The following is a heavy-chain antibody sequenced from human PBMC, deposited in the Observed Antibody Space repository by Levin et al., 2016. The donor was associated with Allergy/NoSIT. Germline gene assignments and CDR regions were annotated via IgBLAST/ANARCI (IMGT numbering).Heavy chain of an antibody. CDR2: IGTGGSTK. CDR3: PSLPPEHSSSYYYGMDV. Sequence: GESLKISCAASGFTFSSCGMHWVRQAPGKGLEWVSYIGTGGSTKYYADSVKGRFTISRDNAKNSLYLQMNSLRAEDTAVYYCPSLPPEHSSSYYYGMDVWGQGTTVTVSS. V-gene: IGHV3-48*04. D-gene: IGHD6-6*01. J-gene: IGHJ6*02. CDR1: GFTFSSCG.